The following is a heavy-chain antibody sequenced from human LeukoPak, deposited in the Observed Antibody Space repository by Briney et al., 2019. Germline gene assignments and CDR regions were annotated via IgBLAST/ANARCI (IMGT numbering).Heavy chain of an antibody. CDR1: GFTFDDYA. D-gene: IGHD4-23*01. CDR2: ISWNSGSK. V-gene: IGHV3-9*01. Sequence: GGSLRLSCAASGFTFDDYAMHWVRQPPGKGLEWVSGISWNSGSKGYADSVRGRFTISRDNAKNSLYLQMNSLRVEDTALYYCTKGPLPDYGGNHFDYWGQGTLVTVSS. CDR3: TKGPLPDYGGNHFDY. J-gene: IGHJ4*02.